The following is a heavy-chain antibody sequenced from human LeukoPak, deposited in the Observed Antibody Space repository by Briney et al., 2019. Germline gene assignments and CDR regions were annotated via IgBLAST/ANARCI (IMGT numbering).Heavy chain of an antibody. CDR2: SSSSRSYI. J-gene: IGHJ4*02. CDR1: GFTFSSYS. CDR3: ATDSVVPAAYNNNDY. Sequence: GGSLRLSFAASGFTFSSYSMNWVRQAPGKGLEGVSSSSSSRSYIYYADSGKGRFNISRDHDKNSLYLQMNSLRDEDTAVYYCATDSVVPAAYNNNDYWGQGTLVTVSS. V-gene: IGHV3-21*01. D-gene: IGHD2-2*01.